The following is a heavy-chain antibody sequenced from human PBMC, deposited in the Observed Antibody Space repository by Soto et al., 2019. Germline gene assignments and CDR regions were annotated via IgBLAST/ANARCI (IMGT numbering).Heavy chain of an antibody. V-gene: IGHV2-5*02. Sequence: SGPTLVNPTQTLTLTCTFSGFSLSTSGVGVGWIRQPPGKALEWLALIYWDDDKRYSPSLKSRLTITKDTSKNQVVLTMTNMDPVDTATYYCAHRNEGIAAAGYYYGMDVWGQGTTVTVSS. D-gene: IGHD6-13*01. CDR2: IYWDDDK. CDR3: AHRNEGIAAAGYYYGMDV. CDR1: GFSLSTSGVG. J-gene: IGHJ6*02.